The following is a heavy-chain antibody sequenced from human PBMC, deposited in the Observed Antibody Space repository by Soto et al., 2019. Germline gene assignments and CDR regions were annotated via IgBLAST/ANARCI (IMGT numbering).Heavy chain of an antibody. Sequence: SETLSLTCAVYGGSFSGYYWSWIRQPPGKGLEWIGEINHSGSTNYNPSLKSRVTISVDTSKNHFSLKLSSVTAADTAVYYCARVRWYDYVWGSYRYTGYFDYWAQGTLVTV. D-gene: IGHD3-16*02. V-gene: IGHV4-34*01. CDR3: ARVRWYDYVWGSYRYTGYFDY. CDR2: INHSGST. CDR1: GGSFSGYY. J-gene: IGHJ4*02.